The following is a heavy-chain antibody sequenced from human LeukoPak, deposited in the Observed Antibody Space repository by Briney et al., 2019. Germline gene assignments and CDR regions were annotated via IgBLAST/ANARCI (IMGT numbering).Heavy chain of an antibody. CDR2: INHSGST. D-gene: IGHD3-22*01. J-gene: IGHJ4*02. Sequence: GSLRLSCAASGFTFSSYAMSWVRQSPGKGLEWIGEINHSGSTNYNPSLKSRVTISVDTSKNQFSLKLSSVTAADTAVYYCASAREYYYDSSGYYYFDYWGQGTLVTVSS. V-gene: IGHV4-34*01. CDR3: ASAREYYYDSSGYYYFDY. CDR1: GFTFSSYA.